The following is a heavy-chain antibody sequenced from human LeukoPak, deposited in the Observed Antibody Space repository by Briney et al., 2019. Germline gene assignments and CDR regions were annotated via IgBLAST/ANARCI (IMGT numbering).Heavy chain of an antibody. J-gene: IGHJ4*02. V-gene: IGHV3-7*03. CDR3: AKCMSGSGVCLNFDS. CDR1: GFTFSSHW. Sequence: GGSLRLSCAASGFTFSSHWMTWVRQAPGKGLEWVANINQDGSERYYVDSVKGRFTISRDNAKNTLYLQINSLRAEDTAVYYCAKCMSGSGVCLNFDSWGQGILVTVSS. D-gene: IGHD2-21*02. CDR2: INQDGSER.